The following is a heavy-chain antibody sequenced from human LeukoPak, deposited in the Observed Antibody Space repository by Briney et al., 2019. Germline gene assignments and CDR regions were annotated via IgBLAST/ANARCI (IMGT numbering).Heavy chain of an antibody. Sequence: GASVTVSCKASGYTFTGYYMHWVRQAPGQGREWMGGINTNSGGTNYAQKFQGRVTMTRDTSISTAYMELSRLRSEDTAVYYCARGPLLNAIAVAPGRFDYWGQGTLVTVSS. J-gene: IGHJ4*02. V-gene: IGHV1-2*02. CDR2: INTNSGGT. D-gene: IGHD6-19*01. CDR3: ARGPLLNAIAVAPGRFDY. CDR1: GYTFTGYY.